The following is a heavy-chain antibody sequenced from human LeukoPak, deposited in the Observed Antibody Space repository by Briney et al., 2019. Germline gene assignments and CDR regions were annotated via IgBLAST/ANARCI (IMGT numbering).Heavy chain of an antibody. CDR1: GFTFSSYA. V-gene: IGHV3-23*01. CDR3: AKDPEAYYYDSSGYYLPFGY. Sequence: GGSLRLSCAASGFTFSSYAMSWVRQAPGKGLEWVSAISGSGGSTYYADSVKGRFTISRDNSKNTLYLQMNSLRAEDTAVYYCAKDPEAYYYDSSGYYLPFGYWGQGTLVTVSS. CDR2: ISGSGGST. J-gene: IGHJ4*02. D-gene: IGHD3-22*01.